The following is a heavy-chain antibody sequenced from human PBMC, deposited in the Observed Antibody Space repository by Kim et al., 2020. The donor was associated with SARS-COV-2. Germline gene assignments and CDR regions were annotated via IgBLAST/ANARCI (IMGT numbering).Heavy chain of an antibody. D-gene: IGHD3-22*01. CDR1: GGSFSGYY. CDR3: ARGRHGYAMIVVVRPYYY. J-gene: IGHJ6*01. CDR2: INHSGST. V-gene: IGHV4-34*01. Sequence: SETLSLTCAVYGGSFSGYYWSWIRQPPGKGLEWIWEINHSGSTNYNPSLKSRVTISVDTSKNQFSLKLSSVTAADTAVYYCARGRHGYAMIVVVRPYYY.